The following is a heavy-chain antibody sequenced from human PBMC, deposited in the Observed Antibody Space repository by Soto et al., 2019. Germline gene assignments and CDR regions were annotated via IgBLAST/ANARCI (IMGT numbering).Heavy chain of an antibody. D-gene: IGHD6-19*01. CDR2: IYPGDSDT. Sequence: PGASLKISRNGSGYSFTSYWIGWVRQMPGKGLEWMGIIYPGDSDTRYSPSFQGQVTISADKSISTAYLQWSSLKASDTAMYYCARAVGARRSSGWYYFDYWGQGTLVTVSS. CDR1: GYSFTSYW. CDR3: ARAVGARRSSGWYYFDY. J-gene: IGHJ4*02. V-gene: IGHV5-51*01.